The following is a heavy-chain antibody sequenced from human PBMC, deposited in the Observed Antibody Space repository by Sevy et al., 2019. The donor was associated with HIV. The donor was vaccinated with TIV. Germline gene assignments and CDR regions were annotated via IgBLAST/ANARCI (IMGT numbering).Heavy chain of an antibody. V-gene: IGHV4-30-2*01. D-gene: IGHD3-10*01. Sequence: SETLSLTCAVSGGSISSGGYSWSWIRQPPGKGLEWIGYIYHSGSTYYNPSLKSRVTISVVRSKNQFSLKLSSVTAADTAVYYCARVARGDYYGSASYNWFDPWGQGTLVTVSS. J-gene: IGHJ5*02. CDR2: IYHSGST. CDR3: ARVARGDYYGSASYNWFDP. CDR1: GGSISSGGYS.